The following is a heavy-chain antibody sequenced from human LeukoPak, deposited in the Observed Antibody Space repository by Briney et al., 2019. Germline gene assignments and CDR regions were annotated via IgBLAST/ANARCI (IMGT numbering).Heavy chain of an antibody. Sequence: SVKVSCKASGGTFSSYAISWVRQAPGQGLEWMGRIIPIFGTANYAQKFQGRVTITTDESTSTAYMELSSLRTEDTAVYYCARAPLLRFLEWSGYWFDPWGQGTLVTVSS. D-gene: IGHD3-3*01. J-gene: IGHJ5*02. CDR2: IIPIFGTA. V-gene: IGHV1-69*05. CDR3: ARAPLLRFLEWSGYWFDP. CDR1: GGTFSSYA.